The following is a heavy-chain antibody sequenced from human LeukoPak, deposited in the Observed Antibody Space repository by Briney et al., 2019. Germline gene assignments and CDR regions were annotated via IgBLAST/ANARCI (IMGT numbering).Heavy chain of an antibody. CDR2: IWYDESNK. CDR1: GFTFSSYG. J-gene: IGHJ4*02. CDR3: ARERLAYCGGDCYPDFDY. D-gene: IGHD2-21*02. V-gene: IGHV3-33*08. Sequence: GGSLRLPCAASGFTFSSYGMHWVRQAPGKGLEWVAVIWYDESNKYYADSVKGRFTISRDNSKNTLYLQMNSLRAEDTAVYYCARERLAYCGGDCYPDFDYWGQGTLVTVSS.